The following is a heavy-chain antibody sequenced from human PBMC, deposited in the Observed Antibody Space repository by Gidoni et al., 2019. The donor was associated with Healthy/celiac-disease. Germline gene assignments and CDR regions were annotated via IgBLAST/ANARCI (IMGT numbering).Heavy chain of an antibody. CDR2: INHSGST. J-gene: IGHJ4*02. Sequence: QVQLQQWGSGLLKPSETLSLTCAVYGGSFSGYYWSWIRQPPGKGLEWIGEINHSGSTNYNPSLKSRVTISVETSKNQFSLKLSSVTAADTAVYYCARGGRNWNFTRQFDYWGQGTLVTVSS. CDR3: ARGGRNWNFTRQFDY. V-gene: IGHV4-34*01. CDR1: GGSFSGYY. D-gene: IGHD1-7*01.